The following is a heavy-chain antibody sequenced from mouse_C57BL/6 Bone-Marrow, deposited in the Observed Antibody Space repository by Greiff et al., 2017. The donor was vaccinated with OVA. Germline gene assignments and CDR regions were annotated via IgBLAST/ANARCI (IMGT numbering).Heavy chain of an antibody. CDR1: GFTFSDYY. V-gene: IGHV5-12*01. Sequence: EVKLMESGGGLVQPGGSLKLSCAASGFTFSDYYMYWVRQTPEKRLEWVAYISNGGGSTYYPDTVKGRFTISRDNAKNTLYLQMSRLKSEDTAMYYCARPSHYDYDDAWFAYWGQGTLVTVSA. D-gene: IGHD2-4*01. CDR2: ISNGGGST. CDR3: ARPSHYDYDDAWFAY. J-gene: IGHJ3*01.